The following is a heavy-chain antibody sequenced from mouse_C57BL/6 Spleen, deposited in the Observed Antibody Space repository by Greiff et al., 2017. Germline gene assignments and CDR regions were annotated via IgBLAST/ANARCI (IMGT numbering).Heavy chain of an antibody. V-gene: IGHV1-54*01. CDR2: INPGSGGT. CDR1: GYAFTNYL. Sequence: VQLQQSGAELVRPGTSVKVSCKASGYAFTNYLIEWVKQRPGQGLEWIGVINPGSGGTNYNEKFKGEATLTADKSSSTAYMQLSSLTSEDSAVYFCARKGLEFYAMDYWGQGTSVTVSS. CDR3: ARKGLEFYAMDY. D-gene: IGHD3-3*01. J-gene: IGHJ4*01.